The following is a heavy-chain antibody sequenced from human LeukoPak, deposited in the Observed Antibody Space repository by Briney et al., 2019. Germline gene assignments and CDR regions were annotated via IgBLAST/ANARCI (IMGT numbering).Heavy chain of an antibody. Sequence: GGSLRLSCAASGFTFSNYWMTWVRQAPGKGLEWVADINEDGSDKHYVDSVKGRFSISRDNARNSLSLQLNSLRAEDTAVYYCARERQMDLDYWGQGTLVTVSS. CDR3: ARERQMDLDY. CDR2: INEDGSDK. J-gene: IGHJ4*02. D-gene: IGHD5-24*01. CDR1: GFTFSNYW. V-gene: IGHV3-7*01.